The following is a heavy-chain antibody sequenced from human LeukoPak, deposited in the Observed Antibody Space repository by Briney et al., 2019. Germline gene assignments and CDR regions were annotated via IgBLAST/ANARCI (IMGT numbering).Heavy chain of an antibody. Sequence: ASVKVSCKASGYTFTSYGISWVRQAPGQGLEWMGWISAYNSNTNYAQKLQGRVTMTTDTSTSTAYMELRSLRSDDTAVYYCARTQTATAIRSFDYWGQGTLVTVSS. CDR2: ISAYNSNT. CDR1: GYTFTSYG. D-gene: IGHD2-2*02. V-gene: IGHV1-18*01. J-gene: IGHJ4*02. CDR3: ARTQTATAIRSFDY.